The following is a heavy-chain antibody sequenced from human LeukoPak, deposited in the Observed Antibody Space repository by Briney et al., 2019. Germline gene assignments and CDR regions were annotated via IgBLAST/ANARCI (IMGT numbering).Heavy chain of an antibody. CDR1: GGSISSSSYY. CDR2: IYYSGST. Sequence: SETLSLTCTVSGGSISSSSYYWGWIRQPPGKGLEWIGSIYYSGSTYYNPSLKSRVTISVDTSKNQFSLKLSSVTAADTAVYYCAREGGYYDILTGYYGAFDIWGQGTMVTVSS. CDR3: AREGGYYDILTGYYGAFDI. D-gene: IGHD3-9*01. J-gene: IGHJ3*02. V-gene: IGHV4-39*07.